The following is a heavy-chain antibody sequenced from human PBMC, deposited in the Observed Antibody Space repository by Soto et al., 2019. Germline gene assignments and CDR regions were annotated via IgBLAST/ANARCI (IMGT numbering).Heavy chain of an antibody. CDR1: GYTFTSYG. CDR2: ISAYNGNT. V-gene: IGHV1-18*01. D-gene: IGHD6-6*01. Sequence: GASVKVSCKASGYTFTSYGISWVRQAPGQGLEWMGWISAYNGNTNYAQKLQGRVTMTTDTSTSTAYMELRSLRSDDTAVYYCARGIVTDMISSFLSGIDPSGQGTLVTVSS. J-gene: IGHJ5*02. CDR3: ARGIVTDMISSFLSGIDP.